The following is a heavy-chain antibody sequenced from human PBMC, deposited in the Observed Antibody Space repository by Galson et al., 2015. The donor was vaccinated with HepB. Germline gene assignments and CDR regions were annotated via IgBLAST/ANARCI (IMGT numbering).Heavy chain of an antibody. D-gene: IGHD3-16*02. V-gene: IGHV3-23*01. CDR3: VKLGHHYVWGSYRYDAFEI. CDR2: VSDSGYTT. J-gene: IGHJ3*02. Sequence: SLRLSCAASGFTFHTYAMSWVRQVPGKGLEWVSVVSDSGYTTYYEDSVKGRFTISRDNSNNTLSLQTDRLRAEDTAKYYCVKLGHHYVWGSYRYDAFEIWGQGTMVTVSS. CDR1: GFTFHTYA.